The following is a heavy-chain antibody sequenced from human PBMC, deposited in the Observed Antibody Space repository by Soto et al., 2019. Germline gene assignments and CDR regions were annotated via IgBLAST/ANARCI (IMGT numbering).Heavy chain of an antibody. CDR2: LSSDGISE. J-gene: IGHJ4*02. D-gene: IGHD3-3*02. CDR1: GFTITYYG. CDR3: ARHFAPQGQYNFDY. Sequence: QVQLVESGGGVVQPGGSLRLSCAASGFTITYYGMHWVRQAPGKGLEWVAALSSDGISEYYADSVKGRFSVSRDNIKNSMFLQIRSLKGEDTAVYFCARHFAPQGQYNFDYWGQGTLVTVSS. V-gene: IGHV3-33*01.